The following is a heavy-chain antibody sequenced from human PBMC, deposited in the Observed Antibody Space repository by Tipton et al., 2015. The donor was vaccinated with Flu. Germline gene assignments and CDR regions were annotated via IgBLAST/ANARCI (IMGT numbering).Heavy chain of an antibody. D-gene: IGHD2-2*01. CDR3: ARQKSERYCSSTSCHSIVDY. V-gene: IGHV4-38-2*02. CDR2: IFHTGNI. J-gene: IGHJ4*02. Sequence: TLSLTCTVSGDSISGPYYWGWIRQPPGKGLEWIGNIFHTGNIYYNPSLKSRLTLSVDTSKNQFSLKLSSVTAADTAVYYCARQKSERYCSSTSCHSIVDYWGQGTLVTVSS. CDR1: GDSISGPYY.